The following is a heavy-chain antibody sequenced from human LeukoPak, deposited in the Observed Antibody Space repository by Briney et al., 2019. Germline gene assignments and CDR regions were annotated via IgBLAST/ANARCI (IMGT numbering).Heavy chain of an antibody. CDR1: GFTFNRFG. Sequence: GGSLRLSCATSGFTFNRFGMHWVRQPPGKGLVWVSRIYVDGRTTNYADSVKGRFTISRDNAKNTVYLEMNSLSVEDTATYYCIRDFRSADLWGQGTLVTVTS. CDR3: IRDFRSADL. J-gene: IGHJ5*02. V-gene: IGHV3-74*01. CDR2: IYVDGRTT.